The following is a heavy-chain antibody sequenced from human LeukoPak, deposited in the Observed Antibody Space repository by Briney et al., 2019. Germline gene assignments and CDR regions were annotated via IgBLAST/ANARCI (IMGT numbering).Heavy chain of an antibody. V-gene: IGHV4-4*02. CDR2: VYHSGST. CDR1: GASISGRNW. J-gene: IGHJ4*02. Sequence: PSETLSLTCTVSGASISGRNWWSWVRQFPGKNLEWIGEVYHSGSTTYNPSLKSRVTMSVDESKNQFSLILTSMTAADTAIYYCAKGGSGDLEYWGQGILATVSS. D-gene: IGHD2-21*02. CDR3: AKGGSGDLEY.